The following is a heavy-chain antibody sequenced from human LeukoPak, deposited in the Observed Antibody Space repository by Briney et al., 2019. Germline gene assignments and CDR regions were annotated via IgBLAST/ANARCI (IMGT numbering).Heavy chain of an antibody. CDR2: INPNSGDT. V-gene: IGHV1-2*02. J-gene: IGHJ4*02. D-gene: IGHD4-23*01. CDR1: GYTFSGYY. CDR3: ARPDGDTGGNYGC. Sequence: ASVKVSCKASGYTFSGYYMHWVRQAPGRGPEWMGWINPNSGDTNYAQKFQGRVTMTRDTSICTAYMELSRLRSDDTAVYYCARPDGDTGGNYGCWGQGTLVTVSS.